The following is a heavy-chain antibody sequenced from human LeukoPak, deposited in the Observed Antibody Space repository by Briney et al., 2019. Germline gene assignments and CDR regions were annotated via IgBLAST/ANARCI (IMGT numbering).Heavy chain of an antibody. CDR1: GFTFSSYA. D-gene: IGHD2-2*01. CDR2: ISYDGSNK. J-gene: IGHJ6*03. CDR3: ARYYCSSTSCNRSYYYYYYMDV. V-gene: IGHV3-30*01. Sequence: PGRSLRLSCAASGFTFSSYAMHWVRQAPGKELEWVAVISYDGSNKYYADSVKGRFTISRDNSKNTLYLQMNSLRAEDTAVYYCARYYCSSTSCNRSYYYYYYMDVWGKGTTVTVSS.